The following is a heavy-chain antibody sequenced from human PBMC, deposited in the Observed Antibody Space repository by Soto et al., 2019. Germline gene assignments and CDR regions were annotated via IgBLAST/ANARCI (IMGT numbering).Heavy chain of an antibody. CDR1: GGSISSGDYY. CDR3: ARRAGDYGPYGMDV. V-gene: IGHV4-30-4*01. D-gene: IGHD3-9*01. CDR2: IDYSGST. J-gene: IGHJ6*02. Sequence: SETLSLTCTVSGGSISSGDYYWSWIRQPPGKGLEWIGYIDYSGSTFNNPSLKSRLTLSIDTSKSQFSLKLSSVTAADSAVYYCARRAGDYGPYGMDVWGQGTTVTVSS.